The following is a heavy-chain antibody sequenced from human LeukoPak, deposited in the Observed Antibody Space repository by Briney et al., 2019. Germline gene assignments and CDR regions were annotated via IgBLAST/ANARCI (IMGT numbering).Heavy chain of an antibody. CDR3: ARERCSRTTCSYYY. CDR2: ISAYNGNT. D-gene: IGHD2-2*01. V-gene: IGHV1-18*01. CDR1: GYTCTSYG. J-gene: IGHJ4*02. Sequence: GASVKVSCKASGYTCTSYGISWVRQAPGQGLEWMGWISAYNGNTNYAQKLQGRVTMTTDTSTSTAYMELRSLRSDDTAVYYCARERCSRTTCSYYYWGQGTLVTVSS.